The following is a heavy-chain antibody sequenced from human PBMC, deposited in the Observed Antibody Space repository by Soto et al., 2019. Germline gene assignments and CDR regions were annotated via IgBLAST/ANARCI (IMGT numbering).Heavy chain of an antibody. D-gene: IGHD6-19*01. CDR3: ARDFGGSGWSPDYYYYGMDV. V-gene: IGHV4-59*01. J-gene: IGHJ6*02. Sequence: SETLSLTCTVSGGSISSYYWSWIRQPPGKGLEWIGYIYYSGSTNYNPSLKSRVTISVDTSKNQFSLKLSSVTAADTAVYYCARDFGGSGWSPDYYYYGMDVWGQGTTVTVSS. CDR1: GGSISSYY. CDR2: IYYSGST.